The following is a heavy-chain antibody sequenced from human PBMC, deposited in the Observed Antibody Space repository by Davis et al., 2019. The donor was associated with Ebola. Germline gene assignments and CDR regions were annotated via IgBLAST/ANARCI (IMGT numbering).Heavy chain of an antibody. Sequence: PSETLSLTCTVSGGSISSGGYYWSWIRQHPGKGLEWIGYIYYSGSTYYNPSLKSRVTISVDTSKNQFSLKLSSVTAADTAVYYCARDRVVAATPSDYYYYGMDVWGQGTTVTVSS. D-gene: IGHD2-15*01. CDR1: GGSISSGGYY. CDR3: ARDRVVAATPSDYYYYGMDV. V-gene: IGHV4-31*03. CDR2: IYYSGST. J-gene: IGHJ6*02.